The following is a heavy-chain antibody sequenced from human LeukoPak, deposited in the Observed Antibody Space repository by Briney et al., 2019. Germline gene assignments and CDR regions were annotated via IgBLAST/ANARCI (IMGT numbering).Heavy chain of an antibody. D-gene: IGHD6-13*01. CDR1: GFTFSSYA. V-gene: IGHV3-23*01. CDR3: AKDPSPAGYMEFDY. J-gene: IGHJ4*02. CDR2: ISGSGGST. Sequence: PGGSLRLSYAASGFTFSSYAMSWVRQAPGKGLEWVSAISGSGGSTYYADSVKGRFTISRDNSKNTLYLQMNSLRAEDTAVYYCAKDPSPAGYMEFDYWGQGTLVTVSP.